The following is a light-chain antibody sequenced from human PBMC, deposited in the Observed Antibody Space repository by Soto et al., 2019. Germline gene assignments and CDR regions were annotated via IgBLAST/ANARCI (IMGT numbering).Light chain of an antibody. V-gene: IGKV3-15*01. CDR1: QSISRY. CDR3: QQYYNWPRT. J-gene: IGKJ1*01. Sequence: EVVMTQSPATLSVSPGERATLSCRASQSISRYLAWYQQKPGQAPRLLIDDSSTRATGIPARFSASGSGTEFTLTINSLQSEDFAAYYCQQYYNWPRTFGQGTKV. CDR2: DSS.